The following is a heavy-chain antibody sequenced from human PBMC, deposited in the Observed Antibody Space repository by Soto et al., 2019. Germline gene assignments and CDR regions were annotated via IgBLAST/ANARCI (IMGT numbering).Heavy chain of an antibody. CDR1: GFTVSSNY. CDR2: IYSGGST. D-gene: IGHD3-10*02. CDR3: ARAVRGVIHYYYYYYMDV. J-gene: IGHJ6*03. V-gene: IGHV3-53*04. Sequence: PGGSLRLSCAASGFTVSSNYMSWVRQAPGKGLEWVSVIYSGGSTYYADSVKGRFTISRHNSKNTLYLQMNSLRAEDTAVYYCARAVRGVIHYYYYYYMDVWGKGTTVTVSS.